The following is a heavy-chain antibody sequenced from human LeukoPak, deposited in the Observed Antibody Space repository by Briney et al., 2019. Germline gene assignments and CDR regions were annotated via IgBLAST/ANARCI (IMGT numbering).Heavy chain of an antibody. D-gene: IGHD5-18*01. Sequence: TPSETLSLTCTVSGGSISSSSYYWGWIRQPPGKGLEWIGYIYYSGSTNYNPSLKSRVTISVDTSKNQFSLKLSSVTAADTAVYYCARWRPSYGYYWGQGTLVTVSS. CDR3: ARWRPSYGYY. CDR1: GGSISSSSYY. CDR2: IYYSGST. J-gene: IGHJ4*02. V-gene: IGHV4-61*05.